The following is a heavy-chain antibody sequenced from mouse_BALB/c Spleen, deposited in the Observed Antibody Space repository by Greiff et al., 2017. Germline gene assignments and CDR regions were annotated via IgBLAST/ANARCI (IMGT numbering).Heavy chain of an antibody. J-gene: IGHJ3*01. D-gene: IGHD1-1*02. V-gene: IGHV5-9-4*01. Sequence: VKLVESGGGLVKPGGSLKLSCAASGFTFSSYAMSWVRQSPEKRLEWVAEISSGGSYTYYPDTVTGRFTISRDNAKNTLYLEMSSLRSEDTAMYYCAREGGNPWFAYWGQGTLVTVSA. CDR2: ISSGGSYT. CDR3: AREGGNPWFAY. CDR1: GFTFSSYA.